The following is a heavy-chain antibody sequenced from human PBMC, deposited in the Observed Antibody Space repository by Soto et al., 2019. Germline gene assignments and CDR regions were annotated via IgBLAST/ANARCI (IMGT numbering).Heavy chain of an antibody. Sequence: PGESLKISCKVSGYSFTSFWIAWVRQRPGKGLEWMGIIWPGDSDTRYSPSFQGQVTISADKSITTAYLQWRSLKASDTGMYFCARYLEDGFHYWFDPWGQGTQVTVSS. CDR3: ARYLEDGFHYWFDP. D-gene: IGHD2-15*01. J-gene: IGHJ5*02. CDR1: GYSFTSFW. CDR2: IWPGDSDT. V-gene: IGHV5-51*01.